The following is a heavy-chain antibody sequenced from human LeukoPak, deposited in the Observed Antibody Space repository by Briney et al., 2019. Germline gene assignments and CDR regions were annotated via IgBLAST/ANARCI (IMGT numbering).Heavy chain of an antibody. D-gene: IGHD4-17*01. CDR1: GFTFSSYS. V-gene: IGHV3-21*01. CDR2: ISSSSSYI. J-gene: IGHJ6*03. CDR3: ARDYPTTVTTAVGDYYYYYMDV. Sequence: GGSLRLSCAASGFTFSSYSMNWVRQAPGKGLEWVSSISSSSSYIYYADSVKGRFTISRDNAKNSLYLQMNSLRAEDTAVYFCARDYPTTVTTAVGDYYYYYMDVWGKGTTVTVSS.